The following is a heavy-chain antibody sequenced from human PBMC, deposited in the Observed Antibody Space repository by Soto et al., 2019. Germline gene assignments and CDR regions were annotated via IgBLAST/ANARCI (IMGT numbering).Heavy chain of an antibody. J-gene: IGHJ4*02. CDR2: ISWDGGST. CDR1: GFTFDDYT. V-gene: IGHV3-43*01. CDR3: ARNSNYYDSSGYFFDY. D-gene: IGHD3-22*01. Sequence: GESLKISCAASGFTFDDYTMHWVRQAPGKGLEWVSLISWDGGSTYYADSVKGRFTISRDNSKNSLYLQMNSLRTEDTALYYCARNSNYYDSSGYFFDYWGQGTLVTVSS.